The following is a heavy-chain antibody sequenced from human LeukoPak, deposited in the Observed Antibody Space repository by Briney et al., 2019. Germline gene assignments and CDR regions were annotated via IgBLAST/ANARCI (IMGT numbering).Heavy chain of an antibody. D-gene: IGHD6-6*01. J-gene: IGHJ5*02. V-gene: IGHV3-48*03. Sequence: PGGSLRLSCAASGFTFSSYEMNWVRQAPGKGLEWASYISSSGSTIYYADSVKGRFTISRDNAKNSLYLQMNSLRAEDTAVYYCARGRGIAARHNWFDPWGQGTLVTVSS. CDR2: ISSSGSTI. CDR3: ARGRGIAARHNWFDP. CDR1: GFTFSSYE.